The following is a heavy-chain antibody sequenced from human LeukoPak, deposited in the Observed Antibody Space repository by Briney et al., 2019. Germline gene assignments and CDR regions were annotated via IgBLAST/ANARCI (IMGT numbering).Heavy chain of an antibody. V-gene: IGHV3-15*01. CDR2: IKSKTDGGTT. J-gene: IGHJ5*02. Sequence: GGSLRLSCAASGFTFSNAWMSWVRQAPGKGLEWVGRIKSKTDGGTTDYAAPVKGRFTISRDDSKNTLYLQMNSLKTEDTAVYYCTTDTRAYYLTTTEFDPWGQGTLVTVSS. CDR3: TTDTRAYYLTTTEFDP. CDR1: GFTFSNAW. D-gene: IGHD3-10*01.